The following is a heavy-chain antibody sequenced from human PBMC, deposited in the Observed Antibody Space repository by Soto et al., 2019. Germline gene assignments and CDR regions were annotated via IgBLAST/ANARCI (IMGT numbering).Heavy chain of an antibody. V-gene: IGHV3-23*01. CDR2: ISGSGGST. J-gene: IGHJ4*02. Sequence: GWSLRLSCAASGFTFSSYAMSLVRQAPGKGLEWGSSISGSGGSTYYADSVKGRFTISRDNSKNTLYLQMNSLRAEDTAVYYCAKARPSERYCSSTSCYGVMTKYFEYWGQGTLVTVS. CDR1: GFTFSSYA. D-gene: IGHD2-2*01. CDR3: AKARPSERYCSSTSCYGVMTKYFEY.